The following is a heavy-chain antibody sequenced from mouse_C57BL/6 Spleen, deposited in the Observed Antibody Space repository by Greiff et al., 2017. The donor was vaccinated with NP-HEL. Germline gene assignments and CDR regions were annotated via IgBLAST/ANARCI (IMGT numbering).Heavy chain of an antibody. Sequence: VQLQQPGAELVMPGASVKLSCKASGYTFTSYWMHWVKQRPGQGLEWIGEIDPSDSYTNYNQKFKGKSTLTVDKSSSTAYMQLSSLTSEDSAVYYCARVGNGRLFAYWGQGTLVTVSA. J-gene: IGHJ3*01. D-gene: IGHD3-3*01. CDR3: ARVGNGRLFAY. V-gene: IGHV1-69*01. CDR2: IDPSDSYT. CDR1: GYTFTSYW.